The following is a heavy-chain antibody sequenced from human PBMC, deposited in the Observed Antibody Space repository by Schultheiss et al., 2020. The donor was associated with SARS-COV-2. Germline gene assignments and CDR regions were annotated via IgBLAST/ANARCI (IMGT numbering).Heavy chain of an antibody. CDR1: GFTFSSYG. Sequence: GESLKISCAASGFTFSSYGMHWVRQAPGKGLEWVAVIWYDGSNKYYADSVKGRFTISRDNSKNTLYLQMNSLRAEDTAVYYCARDREYYDFWSGYYSPSYYGMDVWGHGTTVTVSS. CDR3: ARDREYYDFWSGYYSPSYYGMDV. CDR2: IWYDGSNK. V-gene: IGHV3-33*01. D-gene: IGHD3-3*01. J-gene: IGHJ6*02.